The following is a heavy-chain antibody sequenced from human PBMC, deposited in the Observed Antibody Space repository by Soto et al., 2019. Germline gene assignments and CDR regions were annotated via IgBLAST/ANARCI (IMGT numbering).Heavy chain of an antibody. D-gene: IGHD1-1*01. CDR2: INPSGGST. J-gene: IGHJ6*02. CDR3: ARDLESYNPYYYYYGMDV. V-gene: IGHV1-46*01. CDR1: GYTFTSYY. Sequence: GASVKVSCKASGYTFTSYYMHWVRQAPGQGLEWMGIINPSGGSTSYAQKFQGRVTMTRDTSTSTVYMELSSLGSEDTAVYYCARDLESYNPYYYYYGMDVWGQGTTVTVSS.